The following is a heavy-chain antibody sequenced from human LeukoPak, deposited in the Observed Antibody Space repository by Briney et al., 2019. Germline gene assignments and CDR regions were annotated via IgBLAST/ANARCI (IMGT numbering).Heavy chain of an antibody. D-gene: IGHD3-10*01. CDR3: ARGGIMVRQSINFLFFYGLDV. J-gene: IGHJ6*02. V-gene: IGHV4-34*01. CDR2: INHSGNT. Sequence: SETLSLTCDVSGGSLIGHYWSWIRQPPGKGLEWIGEINHSGNTNYNPSLKNRITISVDTSKNQSSLRLSAVTAADTAVYHCARGGIMVRQSINFLFFYGLDVWGHGTTVTVSS. CDR1: GGSLIGHY.